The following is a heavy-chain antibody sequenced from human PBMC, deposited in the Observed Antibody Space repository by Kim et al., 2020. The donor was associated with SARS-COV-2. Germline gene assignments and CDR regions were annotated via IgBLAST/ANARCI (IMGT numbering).Heavy chain of an antibody. V-gene: IGHV1-24*01. CDR1: GNTLSELS. Sequence: ASVKVSCEVSGNTLSELSIHWVRQNFGKGLEWLGGFDPADGEIIYAEKFQGRVTITEDPSTDTVYMELRSLTFEDTALYYFATKEFDPWGQGTLVTVAS. J-gene: IGHJ5*02. CDR2: FDPADGEI. CDR3: ATKEFDP.